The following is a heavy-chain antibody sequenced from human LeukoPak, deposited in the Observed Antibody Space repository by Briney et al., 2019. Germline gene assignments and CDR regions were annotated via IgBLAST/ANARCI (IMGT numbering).Heavy chain of an antibody. V-gene: IGHV3-48*01. CDR2: ISSGSSTI. CDR1: GFTFSSYN. J-gene: IGHJ6*03. D-gene: IGHD2-2*01. CDR3: ARGPIVVVPAARKDMDV. Sequence: GGSLRLSCAASGFTFSSYNINWVRQAPGKGLEWVSYISSGSSTIYYADSVKGRFTISRDNAKNSLYLQMNSLRAEDTAVYYCARGPIVVVPAARKDMDVWGKGTTVTVSS.